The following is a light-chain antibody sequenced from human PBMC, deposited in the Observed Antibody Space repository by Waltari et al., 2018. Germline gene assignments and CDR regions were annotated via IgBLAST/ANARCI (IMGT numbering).Light chain of an antibody. J-gene: IGKJ1*01. CDR2: GAS. V-gene: IGKV3-20*01. CDR1: QSVDSNY. Sequence: EIVLTQSPDTLSLSPGDRATLSCRSRQSVDSNYLAWYQQKRGQAPRLLIYGASSRASGVPDRFSGSGSGTDFILTISRLEPEDLAVYFCQQYGSSRTFGQGTRVEIK. CDR3: QQYGSSRT.